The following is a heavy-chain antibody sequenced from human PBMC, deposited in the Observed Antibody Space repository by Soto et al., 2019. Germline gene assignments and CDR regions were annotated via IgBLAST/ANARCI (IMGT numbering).Heavy chain of an antibody. V-gene: IGHV3-30-3*01. CDR1: GFTFSSYA. D-gene: IGHD6-19*01. J-gene: IGHJ4*02. CDR3: ARDKYSSGHFDY. CDR2: ISYDGSNK. Sequence: QVQLVESGGGVVQPGRSLRLSCAASGFTFSSYAMHWVRQAPGKGLEWVAVISYDGSNKYYADSVKGRFTISRDNSKNTLYLQMNSLRAEDTAVYYCARDKYSSGHFDYWGQGTLVTVSS.